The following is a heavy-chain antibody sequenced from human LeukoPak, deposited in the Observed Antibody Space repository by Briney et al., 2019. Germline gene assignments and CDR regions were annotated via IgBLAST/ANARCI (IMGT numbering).Heavy chain of an antibody. J-gene: IGHJ4*02. Sequence: ASVKVSCKASGYTFTGYYMHWVRQAPGQGLEWMGWINPNSGGTNYAQKFQGRVTMTRDTSISTAYMELSRLRSDDTAVYHCARVWGDSSGYKDYWGQGTLVTVSS. V-gene: IGHV1-2*02. CDR1: GYTFTGYY. CDR2: INPNSGGT. D-gene: IGHD3-22*01. CDR3: ARVWGDSSGYKDY.